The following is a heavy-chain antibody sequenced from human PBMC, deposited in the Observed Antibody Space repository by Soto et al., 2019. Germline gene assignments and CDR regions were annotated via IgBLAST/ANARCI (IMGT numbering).Heavy chain of an antibody. Sequence: SETLSLTCTVSGGSISSGGYYWSWIRQHPGKGLEWIGYIYYSGSTHYNPSLKSRVTISVDTSKNQFSLKLSSVTAADTAVYYCARDRRGYYDFWSGSYYYGMDVWGQGTTVTVSS. D-gene: IGHD3-3*01. CDR3: ARDRRGYYDFWSGSYYYGMDV. V-gene: IGHV4-31*03. CDR2: IYYSGST. CDR1: GGSISSGGYY. J-gene: IGHJ6*02.